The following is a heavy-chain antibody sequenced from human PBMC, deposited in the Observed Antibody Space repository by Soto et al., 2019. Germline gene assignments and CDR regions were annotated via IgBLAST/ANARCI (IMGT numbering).Heavy chain of an antibody. J-gene: IGHJ4*02. Sequence: QVQLQESGPGLVKPSQTLSLTCTVSGGSISSGGYYWSWIRQHPGKALEWIGYICYSGSTYYNPSRKSRVTKTVDTTKNQLSLKLSSVTAAVTAVYYCASNRGSTPAEIDYWGQGTLVTVSS. D-gene: IGHD1-26*01. CDR1: GGSISSGGYY. CDR3: ASNRGSTPAEIDY. CDR2: ICYSGST. V-gene: IGHV4-31*03.